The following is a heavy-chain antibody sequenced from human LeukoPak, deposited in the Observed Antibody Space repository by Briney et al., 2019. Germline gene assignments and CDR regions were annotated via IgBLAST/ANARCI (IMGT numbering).Heavy chain of an antibody. Sequence: SETLSLTCAVYGGSFSGYYWSWIRQPPGKGLEWIGSIYYSGSTYYNPSLKSRVTISVDTSKNQFSLKLSSVTAADTAVYYCARQVSYYDFWSGYPEGSWFDPWGQGTLVTVSS. CDR3: ARQVSYYDFWSGYPEGSWFDP. CDR1: GGSFSGYY. J-gene: IGHJ5*02. D-gene: IGHD3-3*01. V-gene: IGHV4-34*01. CDR2: IYYSGST.